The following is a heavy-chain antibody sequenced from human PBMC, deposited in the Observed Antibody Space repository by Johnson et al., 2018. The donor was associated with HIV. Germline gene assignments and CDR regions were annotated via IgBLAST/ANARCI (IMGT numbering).Heavy chain of an antibody. V-gene: IGHV3-30-3*01. D-gene: IGHD4-23*01. Sequence: VQLVESGGGVVQPGGSLILSCAASGFTFSSYAMHWVRQAPGKGLEWVAIMSYDGSNKYYADSVKGRFTISRDNSKNTLYLQMNSLRVEDTAVYYCARDGRWPRDAFDIWGQGTMVTVSS. J-gene: IGHJ3*02. CDR3: ARDGRWPRDAFDI. CDR1: GFTFSSYA. CDR2: MSYDGSNK.